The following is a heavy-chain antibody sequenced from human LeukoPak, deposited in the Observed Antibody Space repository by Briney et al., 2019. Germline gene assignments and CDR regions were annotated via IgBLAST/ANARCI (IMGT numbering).Heavy chain of an antibody. CDR3: ARLATTPPSYCSSTSCPIYYYYYYMDV. J-gene: IGHJ6*03. V-gene: IGHV4-34*01. D-gene: IGHD2-2*01. CDR2: INHSGST. Sequence: SETLSLTCAVYGGSFSGYYWSWIRQPPGKGLEWIGEINHSGSTNYNPSLKSRVTISVDTSKNQFSLKLSSVTAADTAVYYCARLATTPPSYCSSTSCPIYYYYYYMDVWGKGTAVTISS. CDR1: GGSFSGYY.